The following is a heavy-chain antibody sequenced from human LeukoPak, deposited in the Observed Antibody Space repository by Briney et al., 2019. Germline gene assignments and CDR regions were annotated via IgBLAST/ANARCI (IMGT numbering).Heavy chain of an antibody. D-gene: IGHD1-26*01. CDR1: GGSISIISYY. V-gene: IGHV4-39*01. CDR2: IYYSGST. J-gene: IGHJ3*02. Sequence: SGTLSLTCTLSGGSISIISYYWGCIRHPPGNWLEWTGIIYYSGSTYYTPSLKSRVTISVDTSKNQFSLKLSSVTAADTAVYYCARRPLRGASAFDIWGQGTMVTVSS. CDR3: ARRPLRGASAFDI.